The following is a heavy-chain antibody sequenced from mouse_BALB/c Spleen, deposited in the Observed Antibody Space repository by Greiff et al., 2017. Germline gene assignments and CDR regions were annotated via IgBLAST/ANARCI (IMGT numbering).Heavy chain of an antibody. V-gene: IGHV6-6*02. CDR2: IRLKSNNYAT. CDR3: TRPGPDAMDY. Sequence: EVQVVESGGGLVQPGGSMKLSCVASGFTFSNYWMNWVRQSPEKGLEWVAEIRLKSNNYATHYAESVKGRFTISRDDSKSSVYLQMNNLRAEDTGIYYCTRPGPDAMDYWGQGTSVTVSS. CDR1: GFTFSNYW. J-gene: IGHJ4*01.